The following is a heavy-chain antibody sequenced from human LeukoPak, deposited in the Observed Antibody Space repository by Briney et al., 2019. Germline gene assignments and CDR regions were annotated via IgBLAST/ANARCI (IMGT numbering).Heavy chain of an antibody. D-gene: IGHD2-2*01. V-gene: IGHV3-66*01. CDR3: ATERPVY. J-gene: IGHJ4*02. Sequence: GGSLRLSCTASEFNVTRNYITWVRQAPGKGLEWLSVIYSGGSTYYADSVKGRFIISRDNSKNTLYLQMNSLRVEDTAVYYRATERPVYWGQGTLVTVSS. CDR1: EFNVTRNY. CDR2: IYSGGST.